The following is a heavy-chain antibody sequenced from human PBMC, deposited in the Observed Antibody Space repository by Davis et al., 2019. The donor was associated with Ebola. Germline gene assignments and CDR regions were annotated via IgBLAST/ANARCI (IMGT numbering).Heavy chain of an antibody. CDR2: ISSSSNTI. D-gene: IGHD1-26*01. J-gene: IGHJ4*02. Sequence: PGGSLRLSCAASGFTFRSYNMNWVRQAPGKGLEWVSYISSSSNTIDYADSVKGRFTISRDNAKNSLYLQMNSLRDEDTAVYYCARGWELGWGQGTLVTVSS. CDR3: ARGWELG. V-gene: IGHV3-48*02. CDR1: GFTFRSYN.